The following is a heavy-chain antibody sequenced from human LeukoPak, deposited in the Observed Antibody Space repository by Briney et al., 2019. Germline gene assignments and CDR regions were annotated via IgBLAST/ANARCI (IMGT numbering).Heavy chain of an antibody. CDR3: ARGSSSWYGLYYYYGMDV. V-gene: IGHV4-34*01. CDR1: GGSFSGYY. CDR2: INHSGST. Sequence: SETLSLTCAVYGGSFSGYYWSWIRQPPGKGLEWIGEINHSGSTNYNPSLKSRVTISVDTSKNQFSLKLSSVTAADTAVYYCARGSSSWYGLYYYYGMDVWGQGTTVTVSS. J-gene: IGHJ6*02. D-gene: IGHD6-13*01.